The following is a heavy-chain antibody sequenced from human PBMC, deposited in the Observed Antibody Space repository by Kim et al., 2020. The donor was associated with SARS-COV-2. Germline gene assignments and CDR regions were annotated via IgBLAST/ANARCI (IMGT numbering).Heavy chain of an antibody. V-gene: IGHV4-31*03. CDR2: IYYSGST. CDR3: ARGAYYYDSSGYSDLDAFDI. CDR1: GGSISSGGYY. Sequence: SETLSLTCTVSGGSISSGGYYWSWIRQHPGKGLEWIGYIYYSGSTYYNPSLKSRVTISVDTSKNQFSLKLSSVTAADTAVYYCARGAYYYDSSGYSDLDAFDIWGQGTMVTVSS. J-gene: IGHJ3*02. D-gene: IGHD3-22*01.